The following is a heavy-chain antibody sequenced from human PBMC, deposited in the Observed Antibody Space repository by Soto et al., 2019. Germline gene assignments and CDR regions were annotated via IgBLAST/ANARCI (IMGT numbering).Heavy chain of an antibody. Sequence: ASVKVSCKASGGTFSSYAISWVRQAPGQGLEWMGGIIPIFGTANYAQKFQGRVTITADESTSTAYMELSSLRSEDTAVYYCASGDSSGYPYAFDTWGQGTMVTVSS. V-gene: IGHV1-69*13. D-gene: IGHD3-22*01. CDR2: IIPIFGTA. CDR1: GGTFSSYA. J-gene: IGHJ3*02. CDR3: ASGDSSGYPYAFDT.